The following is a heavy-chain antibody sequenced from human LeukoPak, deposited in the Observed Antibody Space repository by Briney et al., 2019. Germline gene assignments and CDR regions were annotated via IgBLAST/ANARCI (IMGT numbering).Heavy chain of an antibody. J-gene: IGHJ4*02. Sequence: GGSLRLSCAASGFTFSNHGMHWVRQAPGKGPEWVALIWYDGSNKYYGDSVKGRFTISRDNAKNSLYLQMNSLRAEDTAIYYCAREDDWNYEDYWGQGTLVTVSS. CDR3: AREDDWNYEDY. D-gene: IGHD1-7*01. CDR1: GFTFSNHG. V-gene: IGHV3-33*01. CDR2: IWYDGSNK.